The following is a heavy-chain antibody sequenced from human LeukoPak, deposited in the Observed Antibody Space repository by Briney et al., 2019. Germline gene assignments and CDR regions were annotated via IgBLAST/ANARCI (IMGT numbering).Heavy chain of an antibody. V-gene: IGHV3-49*04. Sequence: PGGSLRLSCTASGFTFGDYAMSWVRQAPGKGLEWVGFIRSKAYGGTTEYAASVKGRFTISRDDSKSIAYLQMNSLKTEDTAVYYCTRLRGEYDILTGYHYYYYGMDVWGRGTTVTVSS. CDR1: GFTFGDYA. J-gene: IGHJ6*04. D-gene: IGHD3-9*01. CDR3: TRLRGEYDILTGYHYYYYGMDV. CDR2: IRSKAYGGTT.